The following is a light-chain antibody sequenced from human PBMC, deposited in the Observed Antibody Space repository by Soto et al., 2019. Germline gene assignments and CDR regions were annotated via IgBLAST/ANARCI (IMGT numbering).Light chain of an antibody. CDR3: CSFAGSNSWV. Sequence: QTALTQPASVSGSPGQSITISCTGSSSDVGTYDLVSWYQHHPGAAPKLMIYEATRRPSGISNRFSGSKSGNTASLTISGLQAEDEADYYCCSFAGSNSWVFGGGTKLTVL. CDR1: SSDVGTYDL. J-gene: IGLJ3*02. CDR2: EAT. V-gene: IGLV2-23*01.